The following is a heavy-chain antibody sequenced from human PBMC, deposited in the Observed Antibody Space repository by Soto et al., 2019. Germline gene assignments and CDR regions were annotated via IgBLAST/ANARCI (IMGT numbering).Heavy chain of an antibody. CDR2: ISYDGSNK. D-gene: IGHD6-6*01. CDR1: GFTFSSYG. Sequence: ESGGGVVQPGRSLRLSCAASGFTFSSYGMHWVRQAPGKGLEWVAVISYDGSNKYYADSVKGRFTISRDNSKNTLYLQMNSLRAEDTAVYYCAKSLNVAARLSTSYYFDYWGQGTLVTVSS. V-gene: IGHV3-30*18. J-gene: IGHJ4*02. CDR3: AKSLNVAARLSTSYYFDY.